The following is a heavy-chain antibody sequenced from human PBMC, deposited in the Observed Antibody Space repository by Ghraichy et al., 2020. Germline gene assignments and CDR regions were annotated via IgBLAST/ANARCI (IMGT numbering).Heavy chain of an antibody. J-gene: IGHJ4*02. D-gene: IGHD3-10*01. V-gene: IGHV4-34*01. CDR1: GGSFSGYY. Sequence: SETLSLTCAVYGGSFSGYYWSWIRQPPGKGLEWIGEINHSGSTNYNPSLKSRVTISVDTSKNQFSLKLSSVTAADTAVYYCARGLNYYGSGSYYKMWGQGTLVTVSS. CDR2: INHSGST. CDR3: ARGLNYYGSGSYYKM.